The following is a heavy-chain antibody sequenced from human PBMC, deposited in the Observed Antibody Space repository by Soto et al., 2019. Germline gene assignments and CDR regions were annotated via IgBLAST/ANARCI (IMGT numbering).Heavy chain of an antibody. CDR3: ASLYYYGSGSYYKSPGGWFDP. V-gene: IGHV1-69*01. CDR1: GGTFSSYA. D-gene: IGHD3-10*01. J-gene: IGHJ5*02. Sequence: QVQLVQSGAEVKKPGSSVKVSCKASGGTFSSYAISWVRQAPGQGLEWMGGIIPIVGTANYAQKFQGRVTITADESTSTAYMELSSLRSEDTAVYYCASLYYYGSGSYYKSPGGWFDPWGQGTLVTVSS. CDR2: IIPIVGTA.